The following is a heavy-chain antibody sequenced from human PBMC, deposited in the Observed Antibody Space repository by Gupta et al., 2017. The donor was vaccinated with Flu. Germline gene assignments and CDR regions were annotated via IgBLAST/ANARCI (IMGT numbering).Heavy chain of an antibody. V-gene: IGHV3-73*02. CDR2: IRGKADNYAT. Sequence: EVQLVESGGGFVQPGGSLKLSCAASGFTFSGSAMHWLRQASGKGLEWVGRIRGKADNYATIYAASVKGRFTISRDDSKNTAYLHMNSLKTEDTAMYYCTRQYFDTSGSEDFWGQGTLVTVSS. CDR1: GFTFSGSA. J-gene: IGHJ4*02. CDR3: TRQYFDTSGSEDF. D-gene: IGHD3-22*01.